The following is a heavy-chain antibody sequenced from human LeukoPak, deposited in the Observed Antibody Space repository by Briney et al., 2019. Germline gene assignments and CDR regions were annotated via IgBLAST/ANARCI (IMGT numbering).Heavy chain of an antibody. D-gene: IGHD3-22*01. V-gene: IGHV4-4*02. Sequence: SETPSLTCTVSGDSINSLDLWSWVRQPPGKGLEWIGEMYLSGTTHSNPSVKSRVTISIDKSKNQFFLNLSSVTAADTAVYYCAGLVGRYSSGLYYYYFDYWGQGTLVTVSS. J-gene: IGHJ4*02. CDR2: MYLSGTT. CDR1: GDSINSLDL. CDR3: AGLVGRYSSGLYYYYFDY.